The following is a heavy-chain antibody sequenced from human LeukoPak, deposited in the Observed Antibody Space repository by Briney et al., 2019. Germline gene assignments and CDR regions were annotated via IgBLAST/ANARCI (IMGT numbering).Heavy chain of an antibody. CDR1: GFTFSSYG. D-gene: IGHD3-10*01. V-gene: IGHV3-23*01. CDR3: AKLRGYGSGSYYPFDY. J-gene: IGHJ4*02. Sequence: PGGTLRLSCAASGFTFSSYGMSWVRQAPGKGLEWVSAISGSGGSTYYADSVKGRFTISRDNSKNTLYLQMNSLRAEDTAVYYCAKLRGYGSGSYYPFDYWGQGTLVTVSS. CDR2: ISGSGGST.